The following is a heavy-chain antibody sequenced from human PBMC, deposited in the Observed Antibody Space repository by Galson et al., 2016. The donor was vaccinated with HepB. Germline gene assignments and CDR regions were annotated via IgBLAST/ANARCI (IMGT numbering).Heavy chain of an antibody. V-gene: IGHV3-23*01. D-gene: IGHD5-12*01. CDR1: GFNFNDYA. J-gene: IGHJ3*02. Sequence: SLRLSCAASGFNFNDYAMSWVRQAPGKGLEWVSAIRGSGVITYYADSVKGRFTIFRDNSKDTLFLQMDSLRAEDTAIYYCAKERGYSGYGPDHEAFDIWGQGTMVTVSS. CDR3: AKERGYSGYGPDHEAFDI. CDR2: IRGSGVIT.